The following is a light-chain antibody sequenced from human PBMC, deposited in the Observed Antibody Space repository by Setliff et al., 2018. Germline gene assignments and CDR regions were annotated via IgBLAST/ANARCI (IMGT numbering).Light chain of an antibody. CDR1: SSSIGAGYD. V-gene: IGLV1-40*01. CDR2: GST. Sequence: QSVLTQPPSVSGAPGQRVTISCTGSSSSIGAGYDVQWYHQLPGTAPKLLIYGSTKRPSGVPDRFSGSKSGPSASLAITGLQAEDEADYYCQSYDTSLGRHVFGTGTKVTVL. CDR3: QSYDTSLGRHV. J-gene: IGLJ1*01.